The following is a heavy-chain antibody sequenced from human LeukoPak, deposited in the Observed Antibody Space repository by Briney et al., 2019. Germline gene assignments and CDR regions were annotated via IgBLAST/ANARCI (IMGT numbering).Heavy chain of an antibody. V-gene: IGHV4-59*01. CDR2: IFCSGST. CDR3: ARSLTGNFDY. CDR1: SGSISSYY. Sequence: SETLSLTCTVSSGSISSYYWSWIWQPPGKGLEWLGYIFCSGSTDYNPSLKSRVTISVDTSKNQFSLKLNSVTAADTAVYYCARSLTGNFDYWGQGTLVTVSS. J-gene: IGHJ4*02. D-gene: IGHD3-9*01.